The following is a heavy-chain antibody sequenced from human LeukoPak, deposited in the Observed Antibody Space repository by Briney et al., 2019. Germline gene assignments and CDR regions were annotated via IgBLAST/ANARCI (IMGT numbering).Heavy chain of an antibody. D-gene: IGHD3-10*01. CDR3: ARRVTVPSYFDY. CDR1: GYSFTTYW. J-gene: IGHJ4*02. V-gene: IGHV5-51*01. CDR2: IYPGDSDT. Sequence: GESLKISCTGSGYSFTTYWIGWVRHMPGKGLEWMGIIYPGDSDTRYSPSFQGQVTISADKSISTAYLQWSSLKASDTAMYYCARRVTVPSYFDYWGQGTLVTVSS.